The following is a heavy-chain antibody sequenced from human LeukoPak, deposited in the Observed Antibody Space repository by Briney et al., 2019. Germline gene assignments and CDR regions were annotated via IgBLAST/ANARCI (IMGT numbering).Heavy chain of an antibody. J-gene: IGHJ4*02. V-gene: IGHV3-20*04. Sequence: GGSLRLSCAASGFTFNDYGMSWVRQAPGKGLEWVSGINWNGGRTGYADSMKSRFIISRDNAKNSLYLQVNSLRAEDTALYYCARNFGGGDSSGPYYWGQGTLVTVSS. CDR3: ARNFGGGDSSGPYY. CDR1: GFTFNDYG. D-gene: IGHD3-22*01. CDR2: INWNGGRT.